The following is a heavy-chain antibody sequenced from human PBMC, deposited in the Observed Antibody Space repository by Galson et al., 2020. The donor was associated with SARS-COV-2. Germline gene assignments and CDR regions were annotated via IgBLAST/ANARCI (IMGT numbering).Heavy chain of an antibody. J-gene: IGHJ3*02. Sequence: SGPTLVKPTQTLTLTCTFSGFSLNASGAGAAWIRQPPGEALEWLAVVYWDDDKYYSPSLKSRHLDDKYYSPSLKSRLTITKETSKNQVILTRANMDRLDTATYYCGHTAIGIGVVHDAYDIWGQGTMVTVAA. CDR3: GHTAIGIGVVHDAYDI. V-gene: IGHV2-5*02. CDR2: VYWDDDK. CDR1: GFSLNASGAG. D-gene: IGHD3-3*01.